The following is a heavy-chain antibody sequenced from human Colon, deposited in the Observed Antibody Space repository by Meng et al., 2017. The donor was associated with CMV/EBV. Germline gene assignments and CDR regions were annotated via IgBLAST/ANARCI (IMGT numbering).Heavy chain of an antibody. V-gene: IGHV4-61*03. J-gene: IGHJ5*02. Sequence: CTVSGGSVSLGSYYWSWLRQPPGKGLEWIGYIFSGGITKYNPSLKSRVSISLDTSRNHFSLNLRSVTAADTAVYYCANYTSDWFDPWGQGTLVTVSS. CDR1: GGSVSLGSYY. D-gene: IGHD3-10*01. CDR2: IFSGGIT. CDR3: ANYTSDWFDP.